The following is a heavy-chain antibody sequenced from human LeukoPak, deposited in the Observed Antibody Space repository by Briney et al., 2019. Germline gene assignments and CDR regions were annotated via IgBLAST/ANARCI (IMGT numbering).Heavy chain of an antibody. D-gene: IGHD1-1*01. CDR1: GGSFSGYY. J-gene: IGHJ2*01. V-gene: IGHV4-59*10. CDR2: IYTSGST. CDR3: ARLLKLDPRYFDL. Sequence: NPSETLSLTCAVYGGSFSGYYWSWIRQPPGKGLEWIGRIYTSGSTNYNPSLKSRVTMSVDTSKNQFSLKLSSVTAADTAVYYCARLLKLDPRYFDLWGRGTLVTVSS.